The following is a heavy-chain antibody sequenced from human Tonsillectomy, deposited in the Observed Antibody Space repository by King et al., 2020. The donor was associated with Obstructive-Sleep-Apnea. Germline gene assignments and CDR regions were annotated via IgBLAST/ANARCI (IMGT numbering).Heavy chain of an antibody. CDR3: ARAGNYGGIEYYFDY. J-gene: IGHJ4*02. CDR1: GGSISSYY. V-gene: IGHV4-59*01. Sequence: VQLQESGPGLVKPSETLSLTCTVSGGSISSYYWSWIRQPPGKGLEWIGYIYYSGSTNYNPSLKSRVTISVDTSKNQFSLKLSSVTAADTAVYYCARAGNYGGIEYYFDYWGQGTLVTVSS. CDR2: IYYSGST. D-gene: IGHD4-23*01.